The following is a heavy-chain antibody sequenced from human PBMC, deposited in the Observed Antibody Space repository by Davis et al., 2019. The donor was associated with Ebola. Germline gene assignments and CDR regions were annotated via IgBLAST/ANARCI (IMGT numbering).Heavy chain of an antibody. CDR2: ISSSSSYT. CDR3: ARAITMIVVVHYGMDV. V-gene: IGHV3-11*06. J-gene: IGHJ6*02. D-gene: IGHD3-22*01. CDR1: GFTFSDYY. Sequence: GESLKISCAAPGFTFSDYYMSWIRQAPGKGLEWVSYISSSSSYTNYADSVKGRFTISRDNAKNSLYLQMNSLRAEDTAVYYCARAITMIVVVHYGMDVWGQGTTVTVSS.